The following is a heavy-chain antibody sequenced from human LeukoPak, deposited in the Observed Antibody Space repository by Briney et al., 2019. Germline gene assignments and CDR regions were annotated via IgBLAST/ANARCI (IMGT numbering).Heavy chain of an antibody. CDR2: ISWNSGSI. Sequence: PGRSLRLSCAASGFTLYGYAMHWVRHAPGKGLEGVSGISWNSGSIVYADSVKGRFTISRDNAKNSLYLQMNSLRAEDTALYYCAKGGGYSYGQPIDYWGQGTLVTVSS. V-gene: IGHV3-9*01. D-gene: IGHD5-18*01. CDR3: AKGGGYSYGQPIDY. CDR1: GFTLYGYA. J-gene: IGHJ4*02.